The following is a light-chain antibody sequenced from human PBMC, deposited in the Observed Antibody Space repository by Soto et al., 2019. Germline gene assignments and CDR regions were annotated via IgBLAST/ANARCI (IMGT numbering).Light chain of an antibody. CDR2: DAS. Sequence: EVVLTQSPATLSLSPGERGTLSCRASQSVSSYLAWYQHKPGQAPRLLIYDASNRATGVPARFSGSGSGTDFTLTINSLEPEDLAVYYCQQRSNWPITFGQGTRLEIK. CDR3: QQRSNWPIT. V-gene: IGKV3-11*01. J-gene: IGKJ5*01. CDR1: QSVSSY.